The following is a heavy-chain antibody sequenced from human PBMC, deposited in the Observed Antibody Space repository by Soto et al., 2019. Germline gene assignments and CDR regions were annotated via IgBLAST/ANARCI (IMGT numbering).Heavy chain of an antibody. Sequence: QVQLVQSGAEVKKPGASVKVSCKASGYTFTSYDMHWVRQAPGQGLEWMGIINPSGGSTSYAQKFQGRVTMTRDKSTSTVYMELISLRSEDTAVEYCGRDGGSWGTFDFWGQGTMVTVSS. CDR3: GRDGGSWGTFDF. D-gene: IGHD2-15*01. J-gene: IGHJ3*01. V-gene: IGHV1-46*01. CDR1: GYTFTSYD. CDR2: INPSGGST.